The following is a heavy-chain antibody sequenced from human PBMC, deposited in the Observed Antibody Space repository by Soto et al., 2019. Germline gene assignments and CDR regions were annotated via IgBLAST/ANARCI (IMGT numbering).Heavy chain of an antibody. Sequence: PGESLKISCKGSGYIFTSYWIGWVRQMPGKGPEWMGIIYPGDSDTRYSPSFEGQVTISVDKSTSTAYLQWSSLKASDTGIYYCARRNTVVTFRYFDLWGRGTLVTVSS. CDR3: ARRNTVVTFRYFDL. D-gene: IGHD5-12*01. V-gene: IGHV5-51*01. J-gene: IGHJ2*01. CDR2: IYPGDSDT. CDR1: GYIFTSYW.